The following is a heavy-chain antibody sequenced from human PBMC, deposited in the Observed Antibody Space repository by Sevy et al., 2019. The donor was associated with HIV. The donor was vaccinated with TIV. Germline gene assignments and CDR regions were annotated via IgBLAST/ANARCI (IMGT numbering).Heavy chain of an antibody. V-gene: IGHV1-24*01. CDR3: TTVGLRYYSGSSSYQGDWFDP. J-gene: IGHJ5*02. D-gene: IGHD2-15*01. Sequence: ASVKVSCKVSGYTLTKLSIHWVRQAPGKGLEWMGEFAPQYGETIYAQRFQGRLTMTEDTSPDTAFMEVSSLTSEDTAIYYCTTVGLRYYSGSSSYQGDWFDPWGQGTLVTVSS. CDR1: GYTLTKLS. CDR2: FAPQYGET.